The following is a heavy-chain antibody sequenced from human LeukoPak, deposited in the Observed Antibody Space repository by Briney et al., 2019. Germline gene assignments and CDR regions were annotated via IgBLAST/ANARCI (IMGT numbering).Heavy chain of an antibody. CDR2: ISSSSSYI. Sequence: GGSLRLSCAASGFTFSSYSMNWVRQAPGKGLVWVSSISSSSSYIYYADSVKGRFTISRDNAKNSLYLQMNSLRAEDTAVYYCARDLGEEWLLWRNYYYYMDVWGKGTTVTVSS. J-gene: IGHJ6*03. V-gene: IGHV3-21*01. CDR3: ARDLGEEWLLWRNYYYYMDV. D-gene: IGHD3-3*01. CDR1: GFTFSSYS.